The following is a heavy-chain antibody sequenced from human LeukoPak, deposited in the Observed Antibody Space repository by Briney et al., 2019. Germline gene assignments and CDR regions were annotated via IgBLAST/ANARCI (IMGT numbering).Heavy chain of an antibody. Sequence: GASVKVSCKASGYTFTGYYMHWVRQAPGQGLEWMGWINPNSGGTNYAQKFQGRVTMTRDTSISTAYMELSRLRSDDTAVYYCARDPDYYYGSGSYYPDYWGQGTLVTVSS. V-gene: IGHV1-2*02. CDR1: GYTFTGYY. J-gene: IGHJ4*02. D-gene: IGHD3-10*01. CDR3: ARDPDYYYGSGSYYPDY. CDR2: INPNSGGT.